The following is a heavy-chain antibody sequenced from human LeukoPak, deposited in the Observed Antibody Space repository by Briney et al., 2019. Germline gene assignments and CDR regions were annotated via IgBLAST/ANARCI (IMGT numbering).Heavy chain of an antibody. CDR3: AKVRYSGTIGVDFDY. Sequence: GGSLRLSCAASGFTFSSYAMSWVRQAPGKGLEWVSEISGSGGSTYSADSAKGRFTISRDNSKNTLYLQMNSLRAEDTAVYYCAKVRYSGTIGVDFDYGGQGTLVTVSS. CDR1: GFTFSSYA. J-gene: IGHJ4*02. V-gene: IGHV3-23*01. D-gene: IGHD1-26*01. CDR2: ISGSGGST.